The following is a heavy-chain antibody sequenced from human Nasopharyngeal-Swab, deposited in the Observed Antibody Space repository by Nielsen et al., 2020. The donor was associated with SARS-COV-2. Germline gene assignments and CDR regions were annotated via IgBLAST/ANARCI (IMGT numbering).Heavy chain of an antibody. J-gene: IGHJ6*03. CDR3: ATGPRRAHGDYESRYYMDV. Sequence: WVRQAPGQRLEWMGWINAGNGNTKYSQKFQGRVTITRDTSASTAYMELSSLRSEDTAVYYCATGPRRAHGDYESRYYMDVWGKGTTVTVSS. V-gene: IGHV1-3*01. CDR2: INAGNGNT. D-gene: IGHD4-17*01.